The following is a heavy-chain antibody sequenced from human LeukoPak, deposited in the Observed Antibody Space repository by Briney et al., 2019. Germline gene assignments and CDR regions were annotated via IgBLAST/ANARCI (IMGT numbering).Heavy chain of an antibody. CDR3: ARGFRSESYYVSGSELPPPYGMDV. Sequence: SETLSLTCTVSGGSISSRTYYWGWIRQPPGKGLEWIGSIFYSGNTYYNPSLKSRVTISEDTSKNQFSLKLSSVTAADTAVYYCARGFRSESYYVSGSELPPPYGMDVWGQGTTVTVSS. CDR2: IFYSGNT. D-gene: IGHD3-10*01. CDR1: GGSISSRTYY. J-gene: IGHJ6*02. V-gene: IGHV4-39*07.